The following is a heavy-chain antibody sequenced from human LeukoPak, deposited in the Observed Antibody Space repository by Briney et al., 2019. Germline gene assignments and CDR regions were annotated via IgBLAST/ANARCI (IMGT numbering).Heavy chain of an antibody. D-gene: IGHD3-22*01. CDR3: ARESYDSSAFEYFYP. J-gene: IGHJ1*01. CDR2: INPNSGGT. Sequence: ASVKVSCKASGYTFTGNYMHWVRQAPGQGLEWMGWINPNSGGTKYAQKFQGRVTMTRDTSIGTAYMELKRRRSDDTAVYYCARESYDSSAFEYFYPWGQGTLVTVSS. V-gene: IGHV1-2*02. CDR1: GYTFTGNY.